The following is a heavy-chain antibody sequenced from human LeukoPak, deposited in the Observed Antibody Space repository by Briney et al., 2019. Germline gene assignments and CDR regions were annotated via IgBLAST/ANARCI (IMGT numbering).Heavy chain of an antibody. J-gene: IGHJ4*02. Sequence: ASVKGSCKASGYRFTSDDMHWVRQAPAQGHEWTGIINPSGGSTSYAQRFQGRVAMTRDTSTTTVYMEVNSLTSEDTAVYFCARDGPTAAPFDYWGQGTLVTVSS. D-gene: IGHD2-2*01. CDR1: GYRFTSDD. V-gene: IGHV1-46*01. CDR2: INPSGGST. CDR3: ARDGPTAAPFDY.